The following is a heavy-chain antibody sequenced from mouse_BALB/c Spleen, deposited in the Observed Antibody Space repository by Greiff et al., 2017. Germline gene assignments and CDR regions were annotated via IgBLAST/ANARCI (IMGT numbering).Heavy chain of an antibody. J-gene: IGHJ4*01. CDR2: ISSGGSYT. Sequence: KLVESGGGLVKPGGSLKLSCAASGFTFSSYAMSWVRQTPEKRLEWVATISSGGSYTYYPDSVKGRFTISRDNAKNTLYLQMSSLRSEDTAMYYCARQRGDYAMDYWGQGTSVTVSS. CDR3: ARQRGDYAMDY. CDR1: GFTFSSYA. V-gene: IGHV5-9-3*01.